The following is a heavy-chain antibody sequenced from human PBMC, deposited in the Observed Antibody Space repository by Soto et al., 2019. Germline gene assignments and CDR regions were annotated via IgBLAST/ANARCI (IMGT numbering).Heavy chain of an antibody. D-gene: IGHD6-6*01. V-gene: IGHV3-21*01. J-gene: IGHJ3*02. Sequence: GGSLRLSCAASGFTFSSYSMNWVRQAPGKGLEWVSSISSSSSYIYYADSVKGRFTISRDNAKNSLYLQMNSLRAEDTAVYYCARDQEGGIAARLAFDIWGQGTMVTVSS. CDR2: ISSSSSYI. CDR3: ARDQEGGIAARLAFDI. CDR1: GFTFSSYS.